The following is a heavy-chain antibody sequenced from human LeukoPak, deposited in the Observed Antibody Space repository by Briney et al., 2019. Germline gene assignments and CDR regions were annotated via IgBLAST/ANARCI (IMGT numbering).Heavy chain of an antibody. CDR3: ARLVGFDYDYYHFDS. J-gene: IGHJ4*02. CDR2: ISSRGTYI. Sequence: PGGSLRLSCAAPGFTFSGYSINWVRQAPGKGLEWVSSISSRGTYIFYADSLKGRLTISRDNANNLVYLQMNSLRAEDTALYYCARLVGFDYDYYHFDSWGQGTLVTVSS. D-gene: IGHD3-16*01. CDR1: GFTFSGYS. V-gene: IGHV3-21*01.